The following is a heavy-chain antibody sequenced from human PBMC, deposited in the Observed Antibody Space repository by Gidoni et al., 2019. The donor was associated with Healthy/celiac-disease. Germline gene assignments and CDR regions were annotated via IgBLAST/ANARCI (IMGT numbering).Heavy chain of an antibody. D-gene: IGHD6-13*01. Sequence: QVQLQESGPGLVKPSETLSLTCTVSGGPISSYYWSWIRQPPGKGLEWIGYIYHSGSSNYNPSLKSRVTISVDTSKSQISLKMSSVTAADTAVYYCARARYSSSWYTPDWFDPWGQGTLVTVSS. CDR2: IYHSGSS. CDR3: ARARYSSSWYTPDWFDP. V-gene: IGHV4-59*01. CDR1: GGPISSYY. J-gene: IGHJ5*02.